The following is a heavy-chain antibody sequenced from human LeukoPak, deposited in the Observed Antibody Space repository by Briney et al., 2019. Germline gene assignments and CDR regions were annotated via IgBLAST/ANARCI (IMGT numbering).Heavy chain of an antibody. Sequence: GGSLRLSCAASGFTFSSYAMSWVRQAPGKGLEWVSAISGSGGSTYYADSVKGRFTISRDNSKNTQYLQMNSLRLEDTAVYYCAREHTSGWYDYWGQGTLVTVSS. CDR3: AREHTSGWYDY. J-gene: IGHJ4*02. V-gene: IGHV3-23*01. D-gene: IGHD6-19*01. CDR1: GFTFSSYA. CDR2: ISGSGGST.